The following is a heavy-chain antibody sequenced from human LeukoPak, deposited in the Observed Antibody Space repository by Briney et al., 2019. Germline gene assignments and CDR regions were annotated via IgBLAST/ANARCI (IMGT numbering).Heavy chain of an antibody. CDR2: SSGNFDSI. CDR3: TRAALNDYAAN. J-gene: IGHJ4*02. Sequence: PGGSLRLSCAASGFTFRSYAMTWVRQAPGKGLEWVAGSSGNFDSISYADSVKGRFTISRDNSKSTLYLQMNSLRAEDTAIYYCTRAALNDYAANWGQGSLVTVSS. D-gene: IGHD4-17*01. CDR1: GFTFRSYA. V-gene: IGHV3-23*01.